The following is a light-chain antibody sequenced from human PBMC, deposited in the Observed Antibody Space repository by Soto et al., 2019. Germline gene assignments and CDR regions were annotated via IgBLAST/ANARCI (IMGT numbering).Light chain of an antibody. CDR2: DAS. CDR1: QSVSSY. Sequence: EIVLTESPATLPLSPGERATLSCRASQSVSSYLAWYQQKPCQAPRLLIYDASNRATGIPARFSGSGSGTDFTLTISSLEPEDFAVYYCQQRSNWPMYTFGQGTKLESK. V-gene: IGKV3-11*01. J-gene: IGKJ2*01. CDR3: QQRSNWPMYT.